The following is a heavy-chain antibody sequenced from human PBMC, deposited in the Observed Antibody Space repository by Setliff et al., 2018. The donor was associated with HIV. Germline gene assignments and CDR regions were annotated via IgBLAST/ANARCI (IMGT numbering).Heavy chain of an antibody. J-gene: IGHJ3*02. CDR1: GDSMSPYY. CDR3: ARVFPPIRGAPFGTPPGAFDI. D-gene: IGHD2-15*01. Sequence: SETLSLTCSVSGDSMSPYYWSWIRQSADKGLEWIGRVHPTGSTIYNPSLRSRVTMSVDTSKSQFSLKLSSVTAADTAMYYCARVFPPIRGAPFGTPPGAFDIWGQGTRVTVS. CDR2: VHPTGST. V-gene: IGHV4-4*07.